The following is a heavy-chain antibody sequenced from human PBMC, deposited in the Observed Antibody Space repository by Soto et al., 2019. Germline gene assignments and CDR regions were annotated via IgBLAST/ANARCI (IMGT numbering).Heavy chain of an antibody. Sequence: QVPLVQSGAEVKKPGASVKVSCKASGYTFTGYYMHWVRQAPGQGLEWMGWINPNSGGTNYAQKFQGRVTMTRDTSISTAYMELSRLRSDDTAVYYCARDLEYCTNGVCSNDAFDIWGQGTMVTVSS. V-gene: IGHV1-2*02. CDR2: INPNSGGT. CDR3: ARDLEYCTNGVCSNDAFDI. D-gene: IGHD2-8*01. J-gene: IGHJ3*02. CDR1: GYTFTGYY.